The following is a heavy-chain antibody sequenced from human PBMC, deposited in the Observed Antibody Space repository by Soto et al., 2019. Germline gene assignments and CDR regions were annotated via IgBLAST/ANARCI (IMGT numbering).Heavy chain of an antibody. CDR2: IDPHSGDT. Sequence: QVQLVQSGAEVKKPGASVKVSCKASGYTFTAHHMHWVRQAPGQGLEWMGWIDPHSGDTNYAQKFQGRVTSTSDTSITLGYMEMRGLYSADTAGEYCALDPSETGGFDYWGRGTLVTVSS. CDR3: ALDPSETGGFDY. CDR1: GYTFTAHH. J-gene: IGHJ4*02. V-gene: IGHV1-2*02. D-gene: IGHD7-27*01.